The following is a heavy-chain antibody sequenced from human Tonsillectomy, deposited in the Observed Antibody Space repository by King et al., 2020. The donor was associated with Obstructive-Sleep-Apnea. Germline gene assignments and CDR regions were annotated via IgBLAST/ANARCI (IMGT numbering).Heavy chain of an antibody. CDR1: GGSISSGGYY. CDR2: IYHTGST. J-gene: IGHJ4*02. Sequence: VQLQESGPGLVKPSQTLPLSCTVSGGSISSGGYYWRWIRQHPGKGLEWIGYIYHTGSTYYNPSLKSRVTISVDTSKNQFSLKLSSVTAADTAVYYCARETVTMGYDYWGQGTLVTVSS. V-gene: IGHV4-31*03. CDR3: ARETVTMGYDY. D-gene: IGHD4-17*01.